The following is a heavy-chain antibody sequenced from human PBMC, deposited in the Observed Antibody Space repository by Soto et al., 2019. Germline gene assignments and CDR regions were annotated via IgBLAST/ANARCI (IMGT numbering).Heavy chain of an antibody. CDR2: ISPVFGTA. D-gene: IGHD6-13*01. CDR3: ERGQQGQQPTLYYFDY. J-gene: IGHJ4*02. CDR1: GGTFHNYA. V-gene: IGHV1-69*01. Sequence: QVQLVQSGAEVKKPGSSVKVSCKASGGTFHNYATTWVRQAPGQGLEWMGGISPVFGTATYAQKFQGRLTISADESTTTVYMELSRLTSEDTAVYFCERGQQGQQPTLYYFDYWGQGTLVTVSS.